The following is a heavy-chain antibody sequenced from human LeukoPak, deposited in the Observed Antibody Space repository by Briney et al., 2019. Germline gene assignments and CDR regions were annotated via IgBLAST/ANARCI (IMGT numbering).Heavy chain of an antibody. Sequence: GESLRLSCAASGFTFSSYSMNWVRQAPGKGLEWVSYISSASNTIYCADSVKGRFTISGDNAKNSLYLQMNSLRAVDTAMYYCARDGWFGDYNWFDPWGQGTLVTVSS. V-gene: IGHV3-48*01. CDR2: ISSASNTI. J-gene: IGHJ5*02. D-gene: IGHD3-10*01. CDR1: GFTFSSYS. CDR3: ARDGWFGDYNWFDP.